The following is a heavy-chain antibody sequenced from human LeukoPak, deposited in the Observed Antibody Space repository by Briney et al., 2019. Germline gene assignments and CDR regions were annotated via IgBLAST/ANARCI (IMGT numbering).Heavy chain of an antibody. Sequence: QPGGSLRLSCAASGFTFSSYGMHWVRQAPGKGLEWVAFIRYDGSNKYYADSVKGRFTISRDSSKNTLYLQMNSLRAEDTAVYYCAREGYYDSRSMDYWGQGTLVTVSS. D-gene: IGHD3-22*01. J-gene: IGHJ4*02. CDR2: IRYDGSNK. CDR1: GFTFSSYG. CDR3: AREGYYDSRSMDY. V-gene: IGHV3-30*02.